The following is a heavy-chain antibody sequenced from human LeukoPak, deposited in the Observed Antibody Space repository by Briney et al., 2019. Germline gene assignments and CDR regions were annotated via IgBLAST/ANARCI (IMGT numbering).Heavy chain of an antibody. CDR1: GGSISSGSYY. V-gene: IGHV4-39*01. Sequence: TSETLSLTCTVSGGSISSGSYYWGWIRQPPGKELEWIGSIYYTGSIFYNPSLQSRVTMSVDTSKNQFSLRLTSVTAADTAVYYCARPIDGRGYDYPVFDYWGLGTLVTVSS. CDR3: ARPIDGRGYDYPVFDY. D-gene: IGHD5-12*01. CDR2: IYYTGSI. J-gene: IGHJ4*02.